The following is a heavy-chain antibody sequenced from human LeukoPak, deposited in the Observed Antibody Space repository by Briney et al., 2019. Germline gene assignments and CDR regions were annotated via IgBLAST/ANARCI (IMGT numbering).Heavy chain of an antibody. CDR3: ARGHSGYDLYYFDY. Sequence: SETLSLTCIVSGGSISSYYWSWIRQPPGKGLEWIGYIYYSGSTNYNPSLKSRVTISVDTSKNQFSLKLSSVTAADTAVYYCARGHSGYDLYYFDYWGQGTLVTVSS. J-gene: IGHJ4*02. D-gene: IGHD5-12*01. CDR1: GGSISSYY. V-gene: IGHV4-59*01. CDR2: IYYSGST.